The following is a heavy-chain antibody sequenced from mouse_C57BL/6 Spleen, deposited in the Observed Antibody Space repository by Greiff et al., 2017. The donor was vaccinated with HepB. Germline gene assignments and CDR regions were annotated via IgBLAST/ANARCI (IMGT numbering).Heavy chain of an antibody. J-gene: IGHJ3*01. CDR2: IDPSDSYT. CDR1: GYTFTSYW. Sequence: QVHVKQPGAELVMPGASVKLSCKASGYTFTSYWMHWVKQRPGQGLEWIGEIDPSDSYTNYNQKFKGKSTLTVDKSSSTAYMQLSSLTSEDSAVYYCARQEGRPWFAYWGQGTLVTVSA. CDR3: ARQEGRPWFAY. V-gene: IGHV1-69*01.